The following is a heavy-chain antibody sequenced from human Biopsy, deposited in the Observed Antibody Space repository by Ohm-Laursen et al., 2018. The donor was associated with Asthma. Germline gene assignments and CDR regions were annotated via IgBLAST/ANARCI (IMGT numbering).Heavy chain of an antibody. Sequence: SLRLSCAAFGFSFSNFAIHRVRQAPGKGLEWVSVIYSGGTSHTADSVRGRFTISRDFSKNTLHLQMHSLRVEDTAVYYCARGDSSGWSHYYFDYWGQGTLVTVSS. V-gene: IGHV3-53*01. CDR1: GFSFSNFA. CDR2: IYSGGTS. CDR3: ARGDSSGWSHYYFDY. D-gene: IGHD6-19*01. J-gene: IGHJ4*02.